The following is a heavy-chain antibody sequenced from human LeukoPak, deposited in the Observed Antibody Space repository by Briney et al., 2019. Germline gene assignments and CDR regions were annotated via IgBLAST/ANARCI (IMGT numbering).Heavy chain of an antibody. CDR1: GFTFSSYA. CDR2: ISYDGSNK. D-gene: IGHD6-6*01. V-gene: IGHV3-30*04. CDR3: ARDLFGSSGIDY. J-gene: IGHJ4*02. Sequence: PGGSLRLSCAAPGFTFSSYAMHWVRQAPGKGLEWVAVISYDGSNKYYADSVKGRFTISRDNSKNTLYLQMNSLRAEDTAVYYCARDLFGSSGIDYWGQGTLVTVSS.